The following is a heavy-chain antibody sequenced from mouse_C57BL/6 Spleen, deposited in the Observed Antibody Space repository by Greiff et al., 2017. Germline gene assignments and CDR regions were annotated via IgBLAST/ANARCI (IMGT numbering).Heavy chain of an antibody. V-gene: IGHV1-18*01. D-gene: IGHD1-1*01. J-gene: IGHJ1*03. CDR2: INPNNGGT. CDR1: GYTFTDYN. CDR3: ARGTTVVPYWYFDV. Sequence: EVQLQQSGPELVKPGASVKISCKASGYTFTDYNMDWVKQSHGKSLEWIGDINPNNGGTIYNQKFKGKATLTVDKSSSTAYMELHSLTSEDTAVYDCARGTTVVPYWYFDVWGTGTTVTVSS.